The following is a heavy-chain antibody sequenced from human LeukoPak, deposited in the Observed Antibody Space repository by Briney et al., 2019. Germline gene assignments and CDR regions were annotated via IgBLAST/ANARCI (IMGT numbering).Heavy chain of an antibody. D-gene: IGHD2-21*01. CDR3: AKDLEYGPVVKYYFDY. CDR2: ISGSDGST. Sequence: GGSLRLSCAASGFTFSSYAMSWVRQAPGKGLEWVSTISGSDGSTYYADSLKGRFTISRDNSKNTLYLQMNSLRAEDTAVYYCAKDLEYGPVVKYYFDYWGQGTLVTVSS. CDR1: GFTFSSYA. J-gene: IGHJ4*02. V-gene: IGHV3-23*01.